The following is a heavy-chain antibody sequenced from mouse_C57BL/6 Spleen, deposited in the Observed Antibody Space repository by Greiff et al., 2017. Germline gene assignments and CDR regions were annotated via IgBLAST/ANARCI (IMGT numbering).Heavy chain of an antibody. CDR2: IYPGDGDT. D-gene: IGHD1-1*01. CDR3: ARSGYYGSRSWYFDV. Sequence: QVQLQQSGPELVKPRASVKISCKASGYAFSSSWMNWVKQRPGKGLEWIGRIYPGDGDTNYNGKFKGKATLTADKSSSTAYMQLSSLTSEDSAVYFCARSGYYGSRSWYFDVWGTGTTVTVSS. CDR1: GYAFSSSW. V-gene: IGHV1-82*01. J-gene: IGHJ1*03.